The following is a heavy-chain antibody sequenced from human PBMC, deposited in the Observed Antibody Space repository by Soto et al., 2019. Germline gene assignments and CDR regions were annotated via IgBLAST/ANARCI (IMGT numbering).Heavy chain of an antibody. D-gene: IGHD5-18*01. CDR1: GGSIRSGGHY. CDR2: IYYSGNT. CDR3: ARDRLMATAGTARHYFGLDV. J-gene: IGHJ6*02. Sequence: PSETLSLTCTVSGGSIRSGGHYWSWVRQNPRKGLEWIGNIYYSGNTYYNPSLKSRLTISVDTSKNQFSMNLSSVTAADTAVYYWARDRLMATAGTARHYFGLDVWGQGTTVTVYS. V-gene: IGHV4-31*03.